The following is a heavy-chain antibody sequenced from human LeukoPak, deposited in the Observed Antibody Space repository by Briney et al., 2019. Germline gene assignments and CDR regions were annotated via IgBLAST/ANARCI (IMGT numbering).Heavy chain of an antibody. D-gene: IGHD5-12*01. CDR1: GFTFSSYS. CDR2: ISSNSSYI. J-gene: IGHJ4*02. CDR3: ARDPLSAYDYYFDY. V-gene: IGHV3-21*01. Sequence: PGGSLRLSCAASGFTFSSYSMTWVRQAPGKGLEWVSSISSNSSYIYYADSVKGRFTISRDNAKNSLYLQMNSLRAEDTAVYYCARDPLSAYDYYFDYWGQGTLVTVSS.